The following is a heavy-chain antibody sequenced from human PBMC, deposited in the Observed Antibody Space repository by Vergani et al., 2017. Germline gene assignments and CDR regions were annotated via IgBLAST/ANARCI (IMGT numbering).Heavy chain of an antibody. CDR1: GFTFSSYA. CDR2: ISGSGGST. Sequence: EVQLLESGGGLVQPGGSLRLSCAASGFTFSSYAMSWVRQAPGKGLEWVSAISGSGGSTYYADSVTGRFTISRDNSKNTLYLQMNSLRAEDTAVYYCAKSGAYYYDSSGYSRLNWFDPWGQGTLVTVSS. D-gene: IGHD3-22*01. CDR3: AKSGAYYYDSSGYSRLNWFDP. V-gene: IGHV3-23*01. J-gene: IGHJ5*02.